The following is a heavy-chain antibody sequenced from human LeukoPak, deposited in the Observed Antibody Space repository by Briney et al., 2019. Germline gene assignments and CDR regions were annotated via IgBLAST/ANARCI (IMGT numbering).Heavy chain of an antibody. V-gene: IGHV3-48*04. CDR1: GFTFSSYG. D-gene: IGHD2-2*01. J-gene: IGHJ6*02. CDR2: ISSSGSTI. CDR3: ARDTPYCSSTSCPEAYYYYGMDV. Sequence: PGGSLRLSCAASGFTFSSYGMHWVRQAPGKGLEWVSYISSSGSTIYYADSVKGRFTISRDNAKNSLYLQMNSLRAEDTAVYYCARDTPYCSSTSCPEAYYYYGMDVWGQGTTVTVSS.